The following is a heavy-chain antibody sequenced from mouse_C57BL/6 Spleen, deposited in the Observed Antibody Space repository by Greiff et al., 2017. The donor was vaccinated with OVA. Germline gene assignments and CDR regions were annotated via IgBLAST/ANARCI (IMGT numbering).Heavy chain of an antibody. CDR1: GFTFSSYA. CDR2: ISDGGSYT. J-gene: IGHJ1*03. V-gene: IGHV5-4*01. D-gene: IGHD1-1*01. Sequence: EVKVVESGGGLVKPGGSLKLSCAASGFTFSSYAMSWVRQTPEKRLEWVATISDGGSYTYYPDNVKGRFTISRDNAKNNLYLQMSHLKSEDTAMYYCARENVVATSYWYFDVWGTGTTVTVSS. CDR3: ARENVVATSYWYFDV.